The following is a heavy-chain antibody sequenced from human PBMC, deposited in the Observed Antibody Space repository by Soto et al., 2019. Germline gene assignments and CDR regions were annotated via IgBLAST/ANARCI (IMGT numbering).Heavy chain of an antibody. CDR1: GFTLSSYS. V-gene: IGHV3-48*01. Sequence: GSLRLSCAASGFTLSSYSMNWVRQAPGKGLEWVSYISGSSSNIYYADSVKGRFTISRDNAKNTLYLQMNSLRAEDTAVFYCARNADSSNCYDIDWGQGTLVTVSS. J-gene: IGHJ4*02. CDR3: ARNADSSNCYDID. D-gene: IGHD6-13*01. CDR2: ISGSSSNI.